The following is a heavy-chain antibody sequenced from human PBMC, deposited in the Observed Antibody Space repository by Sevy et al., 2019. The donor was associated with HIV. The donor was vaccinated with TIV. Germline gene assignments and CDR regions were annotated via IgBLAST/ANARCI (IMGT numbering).Heavy chain of an antibody. CDR1: GGSISSGGYY. Sequence: SKTLSLTCTVSGGSISSGGYYWSLIRQHPGKGLEWIGYIYYSGSTYYNPSLKSRVTISVDTSKNQFSLKLSSVTAADTAVYYCARESRPYYYDSSGYSGFDYWGQGTLVTVSS. V-gene: IGHV4-31*03. CDR2: IYYSGST. CDR3: ARESRPYYYDSSGYSGFDY. D-gene: IGHD3-22*01. J-gene: IGHJ4*02.